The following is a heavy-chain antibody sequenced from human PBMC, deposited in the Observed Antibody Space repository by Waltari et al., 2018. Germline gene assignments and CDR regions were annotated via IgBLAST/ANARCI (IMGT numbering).Heavy chain of an antibody. J-gene: IGHJ4*02. CDR2: ISSSGSSR. CDR1: GFTFSSYE. Sequence: EVQLVESGGGLVQPGGSLRLSCAASGFTFSSYEMNWVRQAPGKGLGWVSYISSSGSSRYYADSVKGRFTISRDNAKNSLYLQMNSLRAEDTAVYYCARVRFLEWLSSPFDYWGQGTLVTVSS. V-gene: IGHV3-48*03. D-gene: IGHD3-3*01. CDR3: ARVRFLEWLSSPFDY.